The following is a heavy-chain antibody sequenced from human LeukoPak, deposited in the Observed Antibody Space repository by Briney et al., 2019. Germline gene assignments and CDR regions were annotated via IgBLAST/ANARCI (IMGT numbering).Heavy chain of an antibody. CDR2: IRYDGSNK. D-gene: IGHD3-3*01. CDR3: AKDDFWSGYYPHDY. J-gene: IGHJ4*02. CDR1: GFTFSSYG. V-gene: IGHV3-30*02. Sequence: GGSLRLSCAASGFTFSSYGMHWVRQAPGKGLEWVAFIRYDGSNKYYADSVKGRFTISRDNSKSTLYLQMNSLRAEDTAVYYCAKDDFWSGYYPHDYWGQETLVTVSS.